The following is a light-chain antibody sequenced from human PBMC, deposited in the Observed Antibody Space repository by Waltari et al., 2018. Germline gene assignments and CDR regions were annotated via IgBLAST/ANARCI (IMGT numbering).Light chain of an antibody. CDR1: QTVSSN. CDR2: GAS. CDR3: QQYNNWPPWT. V-gene: IGKV3-15*01. J-gene: IGKJ1*01. Sequence: ETVMTQSPDNLAVSPGERATLSCRASQTVSSNLALYQQKPGQAPRLLIYGASTRATGIPARFSGSGSGTQFTLTISSLQSEDFAVYYCQQYNNWPPWTFGQGTKVEIK.